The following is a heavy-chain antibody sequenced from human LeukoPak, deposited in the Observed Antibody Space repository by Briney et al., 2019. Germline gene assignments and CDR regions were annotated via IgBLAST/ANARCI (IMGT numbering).Heavy chain of an antibody. V-gene: IGHV3-23*01. CDR1: GFTFSSYA. CDR3: AKDSNYDFWSGYSNWFDP. D-gene: IGHD3-3*01. CDR2: ISGSGGST. Sequence: PGGSLRLSCAASGFTFSSYAMSWVRQAPGKGLEWVSIISGSGGSTYYADSVKGRFTISRDNSKNTLYLQMNSLRAEDTAVYYCAKDSNYDFWSGYSNWFDPWGQGTLVTVSS. J-gene: IGHJ5*02.